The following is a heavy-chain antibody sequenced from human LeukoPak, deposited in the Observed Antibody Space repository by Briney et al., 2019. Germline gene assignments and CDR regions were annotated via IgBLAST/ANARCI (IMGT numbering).Heavy chain of an antibody. CDR2: IYYSGST. CDR3: AIVATIGGYFDY. Sequence: SETLSLTCTVSGGSISSSSYYWGWIRQPPGKGLEWIGSIYYSGSTYYNPSLKSRVTTSVDTSKNQFSLKLSSVTAADTAVYYCAIVATIGGYFDYWGQGTLVTVSS. CDR1: GGSISSSSYY. D-gene: IGHD5-12*01. V-gene: IGHV4-39*01. J-gene: IGHJ4*02.